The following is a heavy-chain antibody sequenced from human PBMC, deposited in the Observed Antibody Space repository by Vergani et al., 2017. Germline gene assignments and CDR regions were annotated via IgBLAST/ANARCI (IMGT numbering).Heavy chain of an antibody. CDR2: MNPNSGNT. CDR3: ARGPPWAFDI. V-gene: IGHV1-8*01. J-gene: IGHJ3*02. Sequence: QVQLVQSGAEVKKPGASVKVSCTASGFTFTSYDINWVRQATGQGLEWMVWMNPNSGNTGYAQKFQGRVAMTRYTSISTAYMELSGLRSEDTAVYYCARGPPWAFDIWGQGTMVTV. CDR1: GFTFTSYD.